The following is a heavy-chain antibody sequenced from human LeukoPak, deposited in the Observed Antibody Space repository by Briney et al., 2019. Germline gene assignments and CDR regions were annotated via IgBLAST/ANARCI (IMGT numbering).Heavy chain of an antibody. CDR2: INTYNGNT. CDR3: SRVAGDTNTDTFDI. D-gene: IGHD2-8*01. Sequence: ASVKVSCKASGYTFTGHYMHWVRQAPGQGLDWMGWINTYNGNTNYAQKFEGRVTLITDTSTSTTYMELRSVTSDDTAVYYCSRVAGDTNTDTFDIWVQGRKVYVSS. CDR1: GYTFTGHY. V-gene: IGHV1-2*02. J-gene: IGHJ3*02.